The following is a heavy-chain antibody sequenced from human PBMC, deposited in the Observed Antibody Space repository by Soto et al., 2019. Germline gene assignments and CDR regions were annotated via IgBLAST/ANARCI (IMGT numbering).Heavy chain of an antibody. CDR3: ARSVSFRYQLLKRGMDV. J-gene: IGHJ6*02. Sequence: QVQLVQSGAEVKKPGSSVKVSCKASGGTFSSYAISWVRQAPGQGLEWMGGIIPIFGTTNYAQKFQGRVTITADESTSTAYMELSSLRSEDTGVYYCARSVSFRYQLLKRGMDVWGQGTTVTVSS. V-gene: IGHV1-69*01. CDR1: GGTFSSYA. CDR2: IIPIFGTT. D-gene: IGHD2-2*01.